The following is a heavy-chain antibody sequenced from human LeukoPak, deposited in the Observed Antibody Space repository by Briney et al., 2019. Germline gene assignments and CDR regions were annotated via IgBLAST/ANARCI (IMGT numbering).Heavy chain of an antibody. D-gene: IGHD3-3*01. CDR1: GFTFSSYW. CDR2: INSDGSST. J-gene: IGHJ4*02. Sequence: PGGSLRLSCAASGFTFSSYWMHWVRQAPGKGLVWVSRINSDGSSTSYADSVKGRFTISRDNAKDTLYLQMNSLRAEDTVVYYCARGVNDFWSGSDFDYWGQGTLVTVSS. V-gene: IGHV3-74*01. CDR3: ARGVNDFWSGSDFDY.